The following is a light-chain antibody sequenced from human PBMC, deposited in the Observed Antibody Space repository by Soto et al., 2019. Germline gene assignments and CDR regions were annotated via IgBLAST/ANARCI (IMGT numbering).Light chain of an antibody. Sequence: QSALTQPASVSGSPGQSITISCTGTSRDVGAYDYVSWYLQYPDKAPQLLIYEVSNRPSGVSNRFSGSKSGNTASLTISGLQAEDEADYYCSSHTSSRTAVFGGGTQLTVL. J-gene: IGLJ3*02. V-gene: IGLV2-14*01. CDR2: EVS. CDR3: SSHTSSRTAV. CDR1: SRDVGAYDY.